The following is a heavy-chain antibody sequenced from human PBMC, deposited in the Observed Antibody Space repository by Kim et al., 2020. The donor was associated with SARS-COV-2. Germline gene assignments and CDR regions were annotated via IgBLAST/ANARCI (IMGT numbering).Heavy chain of an antibody. V-gene: IGHV1-69*13. D-gene: IGHD5-18*01. Sequence: SVKVSCKASGGTFSSYAISWVRQAPGQGLEWMGGIIPIFGTANYAQKFQGRVTITADESTSTAYMELSSLRSEDTAVYYCAREKRGYSYATDYYYGMDVWGQGTTVTVSS. CDR2: IIPIFGTA. CDR3: AREKRGYSYATDYYYGMDV. J-gene: IGHJ6*02. CDR1: GGTFSSYA.